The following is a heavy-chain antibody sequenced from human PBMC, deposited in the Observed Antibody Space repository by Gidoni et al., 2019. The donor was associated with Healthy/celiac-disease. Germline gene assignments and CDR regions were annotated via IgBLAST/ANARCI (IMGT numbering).Heavy chain of an antibody. Sequence: QVQLQESGPGLVKPSQTLSLTCTVSGGSISSGSYYWSWIRQPAGKGLEWIGRIYTSGSTNYNPSLKSRVTMSVDTSKNQFSLKLSSVTAADTAVYYCAREVPIVGATNWFDPWGQGTLVTVSS. J-gene: IGHJ5*02. CDR2: IYTSGST. D-gene: IGHD1-26*01. CDR3: AREVPIVGATNWFDP. CDR1: GGSISSGSYY. V-gene: IGHV4-61*02.